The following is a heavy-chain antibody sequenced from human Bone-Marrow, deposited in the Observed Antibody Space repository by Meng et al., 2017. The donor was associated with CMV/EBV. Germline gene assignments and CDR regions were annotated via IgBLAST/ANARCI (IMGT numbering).Heavy chain of an antibody. CDR2: IYSGGYT. CDR1: GFTVSNNY. CDR3: ARAQTDGYSSFDY. V-gene: IGHV3-53*01. D-gene: IGHD5-24*01. J-gene: IGHJ4*02. Sequence: GGSLRLSCAASGFTVSNNYMSWVRQAPGKGLEWVSVIYSGGYTYYADSVKGRFTISRDNSKNTLYLQMNSLRAEDTAVYYCARAQTDGYSSFDYWGQGTRVTFYS.